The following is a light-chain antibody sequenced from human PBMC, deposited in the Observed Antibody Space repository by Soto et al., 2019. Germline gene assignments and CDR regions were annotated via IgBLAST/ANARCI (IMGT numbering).Light chain of an antibody. J-gene: IGKJ4*01. CDR1: QSISSY. CDR3: QQSYGSPLT. CDR2: AAS. V-gene: IGKV1-39*01. Sequence: DIQMTQSPSSLSASVGDRVTITCRASQSISSYLTWYQQRPGKAPNNLIYAASRLQSGVPSRFSGSGSGTDFTLTISNLQPEDVATYYCQQSYGSPLTVGGGTKVEIK.